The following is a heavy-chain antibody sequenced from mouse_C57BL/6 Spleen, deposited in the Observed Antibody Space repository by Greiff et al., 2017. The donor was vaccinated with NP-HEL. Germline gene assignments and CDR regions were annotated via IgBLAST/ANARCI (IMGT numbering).Heavy chain of an antibody. D-gene: IGHD2-13*01. V-gene: IGHV2-9-1*01. J-gene: IGHJ2*01. CDR3: ARGTTVPYDFDY. CDR2: IWTGGGT. CDR1: GFSLTSYA. Sequence: VKLMESGPGLVAPSQSLSITCTVSGFSLTSYAISWVRQPPGKGLEWLGVIWTGGGTNSNSAHNSRQSIIKDNSKSQVFLKMNRLQTDDTARYYCARGTTVPYDFDYWGQGTPLTVSS.